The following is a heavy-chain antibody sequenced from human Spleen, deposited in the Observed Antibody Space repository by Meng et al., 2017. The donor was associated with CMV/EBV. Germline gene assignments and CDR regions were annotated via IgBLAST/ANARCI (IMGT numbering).Heavy chain of an antibody. D-gene: IGHD5-24*01. CDR2: IYYSGST. J-gene: IGHJ5*02. Sequence: CTVSGGSFSSGDCYWSWIRQSPGRGLEWIGFIYYSGSTYYNPSLKSRVTISTDTSKKQFSLKLSSVTAADTAVYYCARGGLHPWFDPWGQGTPVTVS. V-gene: IGHV4-30-4*08. CDR1: GGSFSSGDCY. CDR3: ARGGLHPWFDP.